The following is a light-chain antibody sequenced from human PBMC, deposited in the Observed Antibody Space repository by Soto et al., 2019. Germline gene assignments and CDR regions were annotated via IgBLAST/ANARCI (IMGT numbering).Light chain of an antibody. Sequence: QSALTQPASVSGSPGQSIDISCTGTSSDVGGYNYVSWYQQHPGKAPKLMIYDVTSRPSGVSDRFSGSKSGTTASLTISGLQAEDEADYYCCSYTSSTIYVFGTGTKLTVL. J-gene: IGLJ1*01. CDR2: DVT. CDR3: CSYTSSTIYV. V-gene: IGLV2-14*03. CDR1: SSDVGGYNY.